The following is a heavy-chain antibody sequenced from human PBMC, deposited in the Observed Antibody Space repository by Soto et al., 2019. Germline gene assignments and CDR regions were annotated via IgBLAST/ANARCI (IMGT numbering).Heavy chain of an antibody. J-gene: IGHJ4*02. Sequence: SETLSLTCAVSGGSISSSNWWSWVRQPPGKGLEWIGEIYHSGSTNYNPSLKSRVTISVDKSKNQFSLELSSLRSEDTAVYYCARFSTSCCSDFDYWGQGTLVTVSS. CDR1: GGSISSSNW. D-gene: IGHD2-2*01. V-gene: IGHV4-4*02. CDR2: IYHSGST. CDR3: ARFSTSCCSDFDY.